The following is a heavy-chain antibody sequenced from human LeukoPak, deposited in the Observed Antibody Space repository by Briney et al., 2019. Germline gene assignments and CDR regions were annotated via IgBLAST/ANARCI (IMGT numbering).Heavy chain of an antibody. CDR2: IYYSGST. J-gene: IGHJ4*02. V-gene: IGHV4-59*01. D-gene: IGHD6-6*01. Sequence: SETLSLTCTVSGGSIRCYYWSWIRQSPAKGLEWIGCIYYSGSTNYNPSLKRRVTISLVTSRNHFSLKLTSATAADTAFYYCARATYTSTWSKIDSWGQGILVTVSS. CDR1: GGSIRCYY. CDR3: ARATYTSTWSKIDS.